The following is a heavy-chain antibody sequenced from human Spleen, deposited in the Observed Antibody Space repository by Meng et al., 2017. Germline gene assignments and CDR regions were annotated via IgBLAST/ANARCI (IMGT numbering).Heavy chain of an antibody. CDR1: GGSFSDYY. V-gene: IGHV4-34*01. Sequence: QVTLQQWGAGLLKPSETLSLPCVVSGGSFSDYYWSWIRQPTGKGLEWIGEINHSGSTNYNPSLESRATISVDTSQNNLSLKLSSVTAADSAVYYCARGPTTMAHDFDYWGQGTLVTVSS. CDR3: ARGPTTMAHDFDY. J-gene: IGHJ4*02. CDR2: INHSGST. D-gene: IGHD4-11*01.